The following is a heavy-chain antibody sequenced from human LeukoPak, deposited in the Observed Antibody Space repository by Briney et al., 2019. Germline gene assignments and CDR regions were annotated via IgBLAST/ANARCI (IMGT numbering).Heavy chain of an antibody. V-gene: IGHV5-51*01. J-gene: IGHJ4*02. CDR3: VRQPRVHTPNF. CDR2: VSPSDSDT. D-gene: IGHD4/OR15-4a*01. Sequence: GESLKISCEGSGYTFTNFWIGWVRQMPGKGLEWMGIVSPSDSDTRYSPSFQGQVTISADKSITTAYLQWSSLKASDTATYYCVRQPRVHTPNFWGQGTLVTVSS. CDR1: GYTFTNFW.